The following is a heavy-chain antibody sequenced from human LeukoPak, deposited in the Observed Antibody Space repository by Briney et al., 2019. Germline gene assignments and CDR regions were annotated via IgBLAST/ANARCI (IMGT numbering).Heavy chain of an antibody. V-gene: IGHV3-48*04. CDR3: ATDILTGPGAFDI. Sequence: GGSLRLSCAASGFTFSNYGMNWVRQAPGKGLEWVSYISSSGSTIYYADSVKGRFTISRDNAKNSLYLQMNSLRAEDTAVYYCATDILTGPGAFDIWGQGTMVTVSS. CDR2: ISSSGSTI. D-gene: IGHD3-9*01. J-gene: IGHJ3*02. CDR1: GFTFSNYG.